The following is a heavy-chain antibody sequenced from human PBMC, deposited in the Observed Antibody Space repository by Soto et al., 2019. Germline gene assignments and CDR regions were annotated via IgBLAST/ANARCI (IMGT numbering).Heavy chain of an antibody. CDR2: INHSGST. V-gene: IGHV4-34*01. J-gene: IGHJ6*02. CDR1: GGSFSGYY. Sequence: SETLSLTCAVYGGSFSGYYWTWIRQPPGTGLEWIGEINHSGSTNYNPSLKSRVTISVDTSKNQFSLKLTSATAADTAVYYCARDLWGYCGTDCYPLDVWGQGTTVTVSS. D-gene: IGHD2-21*02. CDR3: ARDLWGYCGTDCYPLDV.